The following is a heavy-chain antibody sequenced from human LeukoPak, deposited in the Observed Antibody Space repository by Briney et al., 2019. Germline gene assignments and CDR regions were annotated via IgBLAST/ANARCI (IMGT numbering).Heavy chain of an antibody. J-gene: IGHJ4*02. CDR3: ARERHNIAAAFRLVY. D-gene: IGHD6-13*01. CDR2: INPNSGGT. V-gene: IGHV1-2*02. Sequence: ASVKVSCKASGYTFTGYYMHWVRQAPGQGLECMGWINPNSGGTNYAQKFQGRVTMTRDTSISTAYMELSRLRSDDTAVYYCARERHNIAAAFRLVYWGQGTLVTVSS. CDR1: GYTFTGYY.